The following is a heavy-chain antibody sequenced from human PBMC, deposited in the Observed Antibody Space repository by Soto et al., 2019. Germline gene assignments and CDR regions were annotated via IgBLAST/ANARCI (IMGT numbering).Heavy chain of an antibody. CDR1: GGSFSGYY. CDR2: INHSGST. V-gene: IGHV4-34*01. CDR3: ARDWAVAGTGYFDY. J-gene: IGHJ4*02. D-gene: IGHD6-19*01. Sequence: PSETLSLTCAVYGGSFSGYYWSWIRQPPGKGLEWIGEINHSGSTNYNPSLKSRVTISVDTSKNQFSLKLSSVTAADTAVYYCARDWAVAGTGYFDYWGQGTLVTVSS.